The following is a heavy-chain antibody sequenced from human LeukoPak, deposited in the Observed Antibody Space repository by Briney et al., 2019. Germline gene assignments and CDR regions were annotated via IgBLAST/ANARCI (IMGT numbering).Heavy chain of an antibody. D-gene: IGHD7-27*01. CDR2: IYYSGST. Sequence: PSETLSLTCTVSGGSISSSSYYWGWIRQPPGKGLEWIGSIYYSGSTYYNPSLKSRVTISVDTSKNQFSLKLSSVTAADTAVYYCARSLILLTGDQGYYFDYWGQGTLVTVSS. CDR1: GGSISSSSYY. V-gene: IGHV4-39*07. CDR3: ARSLILLTGDQGYYFDY. J-gene: IGHJ4*02.